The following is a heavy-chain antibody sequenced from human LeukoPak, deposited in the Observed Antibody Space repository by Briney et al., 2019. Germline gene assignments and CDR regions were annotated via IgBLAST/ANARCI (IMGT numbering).Heavy chain of an antibody. CDR2: INHSGST. CDR3: ARRPTDYDILTGYFDY. D-gene: IGHD3-9*01. Sequence: SETLSLTCAVYGGSFSGYYWSWIRQPPGKGLEWTGEINHSGSTNYNPSLKSRVTISVDTSKNQFSLRLSSVTAADTAVYYCARRPTDYDILTGYFDYWGQGTLVTVSS. CDR1: GGSFSGYY. J-gene: IGHJ4*02. V-gene: IGHV4-34*01.